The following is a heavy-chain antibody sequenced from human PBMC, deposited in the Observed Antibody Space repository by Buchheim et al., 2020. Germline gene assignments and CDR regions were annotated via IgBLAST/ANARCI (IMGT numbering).Heavy chain of an antibody. CDR2: ILYSGST. J-gene: IGHJ5*02. D-gene: IGHD6-13*01. CDR3: TRDQGSTWARWFDP. Sequence: QVQLQESGPGLVKPSETLSLTCTVSGGSISSYYWTWIRQPPGKGLEWIGDILYSGSTKYNPSLKSRVTISMDTSNNQFSLKLSSVTAADTAVYYCTRDQGSTWARWFDPWGQGTL. CDR1: GGSISSYY. V-gene: IGHV4-59*01.